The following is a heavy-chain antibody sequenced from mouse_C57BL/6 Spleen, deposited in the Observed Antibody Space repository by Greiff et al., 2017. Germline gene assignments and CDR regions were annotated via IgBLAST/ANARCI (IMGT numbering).Heavy chain of an antibody. CDR2: INSDGGST. CDR3: ARQGYSNYGYWYFDV. D-gene: IGHD2-5*01. Sequence: EVQVVESGGGLVQPGESLKLSCESNEYEFPSHDMSWVRKTPEKRLELVAAINSDGGSTYYPDTMERRFIISRDNTKKTLYLQMSSLRSEDTALYYCARQGYSNYGYWYFDVWGTGTTVTVSS. CDR1: EYEFPSHD. J-gene: IGHJ1*03. V-gene: IGHV5-2*01.